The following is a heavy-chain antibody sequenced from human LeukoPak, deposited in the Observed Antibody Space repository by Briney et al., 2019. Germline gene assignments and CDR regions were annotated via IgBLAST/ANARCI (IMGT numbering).Heavy chain of an antibody. Sequence: GRSLRLSCAASGFTFSSYGMRWVRQAPGKGLEWVSAISGSGAGTYYADSVKGRFTISRGNSKNTLYLQMNSLRAEDTAVYYCAKGVGYCSGGSCQQFDYWGQGTLVTVSS. CDR3: AKGVGYCSGGSCQQFDY. D-gene: IGHD2-15*01. CDR2: ISGSGAGT. CDR1: GFTFSSYG. J-gene: IGHJ4*02. V-gene: IGHV3-23*01.